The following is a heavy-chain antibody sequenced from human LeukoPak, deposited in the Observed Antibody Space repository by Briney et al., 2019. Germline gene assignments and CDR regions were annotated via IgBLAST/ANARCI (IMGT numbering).Heavy chain of an antibody. J-gene: IGHJ4*02. CDR3: AKDRYSGLNTIDY. CDR1: GFTFGSYA. V-gene: IGHV3-64*04. CDR2: ISSNGGST. Sequence: PGGSLRLSCSASGFTFGSYAMHWVRQAPGKGLEYVSAISSNGGSTYYADSVKGRFTISRDNSKSTLYLQMNSLRAEGTAVYYCAKDRYSGLNTIDYWGQGTLVTVSS. D-gene: IGHD6-13*01.